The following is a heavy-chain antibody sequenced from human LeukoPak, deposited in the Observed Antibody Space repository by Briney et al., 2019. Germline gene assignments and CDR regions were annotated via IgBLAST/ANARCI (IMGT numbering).Heavy chain of an antibody. CDR3: ARDRHHRFGELFP. D-gene: IGHD3-10*01. CDR2: ISSSGTAI. J-gene: IGHJ4*02. Sequence: PGGSLRLSCAASGFTFSSCEMNWVRQAPGKGLEWVSYISSSGTAIYYADSVKGRFTISRDSAKNSLYLQMKSMGAEDTAVYYCARDRHHRFGELFPWGQGTRVTVSS. V-gene: IGHV3-48*03. CDR1: GFTFSSCE.